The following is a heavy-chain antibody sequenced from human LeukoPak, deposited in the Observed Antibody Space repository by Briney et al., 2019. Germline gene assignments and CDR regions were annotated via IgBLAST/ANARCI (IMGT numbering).Heavy chain of an antibody. V-gene: IGHV1-8*03. CDR1: GYTFTSYD. CDR2: MNPNSGNT. D-gene: IGHD3-10*01. J-gene: IGHJ4*02. CDR3: ARGRFGSGFDY. Sequence: ASVKVSCTASGYTFTSYDINWVRQATGQGLEWMGWMNPNSGNTGYAQKFQGRVTITRNTSISTAYMELSSLRSEDTSVYYCARGRFGSGFDYWGQGTLVTVSS.